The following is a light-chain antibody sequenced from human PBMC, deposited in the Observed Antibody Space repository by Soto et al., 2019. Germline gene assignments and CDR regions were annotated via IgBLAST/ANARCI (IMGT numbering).Light chain of an antibody. CDR3: SSYTSSSVVV. CDR1: SSDVGGYNY. V-gene: IGLV2-14*01. J-gene: IGLJ2*01. CDR2: EVS. Sequence: QSALTQPASVSGSPGQSITISCTRTSSDVGGYNYVSWYQHHPVKAPKLMIYEVSNRPSGVSNRFSGSKSGNTASLTISGLQAEDEADYYCSSYTSSSVVVFGGGTKVTVL.